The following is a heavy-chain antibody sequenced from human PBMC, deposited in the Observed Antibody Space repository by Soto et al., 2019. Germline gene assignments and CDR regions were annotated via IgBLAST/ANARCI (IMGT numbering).Heavy chain of an antibody. V-gene: IGHV3-9*01. CDR3: AKDKGEDIVVVPAAMPGGLDV. CDR2: ISWNSGSI. Sequence: PGGSLRLSCAASGITFSGYAMHWVRQAPGKGLEWVSGISWNSGSIGYADSVKGRFTISRDNAKNSLYLQMNSLRAEDTALYYCAKDKGEDIVVVPAAMPGGLDVWGKGTTVTVSS. CDR1: GITFSGYA. D-gene: IGHD2-2*01. J-gene: IGHJ6*04.